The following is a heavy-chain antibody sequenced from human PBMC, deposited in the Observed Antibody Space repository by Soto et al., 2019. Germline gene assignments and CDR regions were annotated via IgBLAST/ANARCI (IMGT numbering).Heavy chain of an antibody. CDR2: IYYSGST. Sequence: NPSETLSLTCTVSGGSISSGDYYWSWIRQPPGKGLEWIGYIYYSGSTYYNPSLKSRVTISVDTSKNQFSLKLSSVTAADTAVYYCARSHDILTGFSSPHFDYWGQGTLVTVSS. D-gene: IGHD3-9*01. V-gene: IGHV4-30-4*02. J-gene: IGHJ4*02. CDR3: ARSHDILTGFSSPHFDY. CDR1: GGSISSGDYY.